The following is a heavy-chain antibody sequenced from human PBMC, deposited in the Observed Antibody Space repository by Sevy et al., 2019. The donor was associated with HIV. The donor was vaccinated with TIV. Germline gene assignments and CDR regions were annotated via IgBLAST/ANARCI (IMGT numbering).Heavy chain of an antibody. V-gene: IGHV3-30*02. Sequence: GGSLRLSCSASGFSFSTYSMHWVRQAPGKGLEWVAFTRYDSSNTFYANSVKGRFSISRDNSKNTLYLQMRSLRPEDTALYFCARGPEYSGYDFLTDYWGQGTLVTVSS. D-gene: IGHD5-12*01. CDR1: GFSFSTYS. J-gene: IGHJ4*02. CDR2: TRYDSSNT. CDR3: ARGPEYSGYDFLTDY.